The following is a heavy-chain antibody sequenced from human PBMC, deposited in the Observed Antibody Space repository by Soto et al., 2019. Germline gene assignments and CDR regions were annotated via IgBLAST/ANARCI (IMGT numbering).Heavy chain of an antibody. V-gene: IGHV4-4*02. CDR1: GGSISSSNW. D-gene: IGHD6-13*01. J-gene: IGHJ6*02. Sequence: QVQLQESGPGLVKPSGTLSLTCAVSGGSISSSNWWSWVRQPPGKGLEWIGEIYHSGGTNYNPSLKSRVTLSADKSRTQSSLKLSSVTAADTAVYYCARDQEAAAERYYDGMDVWGQGTTVTVSS. CDR3: ARDQEAAAERYYDGMDV. CDR2: IYHSGGT.